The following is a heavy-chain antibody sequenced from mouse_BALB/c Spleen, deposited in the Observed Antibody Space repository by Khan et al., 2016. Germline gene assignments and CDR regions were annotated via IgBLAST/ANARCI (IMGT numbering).Heavy chain of an antibody. CDR3: ARGDYYCAMDN. J-gene: IGHJ4*01. CDR2: INPDSSKI. Sequence: EVKLLESGGGLVQPGGSLKLSCAASGFDFSRYWMSWVRQAPGKGLEWIGEINPDSSKINYTPYLKDKFIISRDNAKNTLYLQMSKVRSKDTALYYCARGDYYCAMDNRGQGTSVTVSS. V-gene: IGHV4-1*02. CDR1: GFDFSRYW.